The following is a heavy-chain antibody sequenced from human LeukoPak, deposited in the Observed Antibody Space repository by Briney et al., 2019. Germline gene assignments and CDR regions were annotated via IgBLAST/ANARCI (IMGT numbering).Heavy chain of an antibody. J-gene: IGHJ4*02. CDR3: ARGGDVDTAMVLDY. V-gene: IGHV4-4*02. Sequence: SGTLSLTCAVSGGSISSDNWWSWVRQPPGKGLEWIGRIYTSGSTNYNPSLKSRVTISVDTSKNQFSLKLSSVTAADTAVYYCARGGDVDTAMVLDYWGQGTLVTVSS. CDR1: GGSISSDNW. CDR2: IYTSGST. D-gene: IGHD5-18*01.